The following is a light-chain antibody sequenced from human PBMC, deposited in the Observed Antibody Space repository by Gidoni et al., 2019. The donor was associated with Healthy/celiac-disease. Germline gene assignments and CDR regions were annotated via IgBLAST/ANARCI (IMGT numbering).Light chain of an antibody. CDR2: AAS. CDR1: QGISSY. V-gene: IGKV1-8*01. CDR3: QQYYSYSFT. J-gene: IGKJ3*01. Sequence: AIRMTQSPSPLSASTGDRVTITCRASQGISSYLAWYQQKPGKAPKLLIYAASTLQSGVPSRFSGSGSGTDFTLTISCLQSEDFATYYCQQYYSYSFTFGPGTKVDIK.